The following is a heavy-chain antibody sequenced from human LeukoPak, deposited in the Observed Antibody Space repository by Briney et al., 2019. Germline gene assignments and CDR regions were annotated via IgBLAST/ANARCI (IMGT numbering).Heavy chain of an antibody. CDR2: IYHSGST. CDR3: ARGGAARLHFQN. J-gene: IGHJ1*01. CDR1: GGSISTYY. D-gene: IGHD6-6*01. V-gene: IGHV4-59*01. Sequence: SETLSLTCTVSGGSISTYYWNWIRQPPGKGLEWIGYIYHSGSTNYNPSLQSRVTISVDTSKNQFSLNLNSVTAADTAVYYCARGGAARLHFQNWGQGILVTVSS.